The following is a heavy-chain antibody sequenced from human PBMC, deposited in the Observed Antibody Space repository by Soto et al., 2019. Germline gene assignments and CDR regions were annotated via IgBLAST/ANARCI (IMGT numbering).Heavy chain of an antibody. CDR1: GFTFSSYA. CDR3: VMPYFDFWSGYYAAAKEDAFDI. Sequence: DVQLLESGGGLVQPGGSLRLSCAASGFTFSSYAMSWVRQAPGKGLEWVSGISGNGRITDYADSVKSRFTISRDNSQNTLYLQMTSWRAEDTALYYCVMPYFDFWSGYYAAAKEDAFDIWGQGTVVTVSS. CDR2: ISGNGRIT. J-gene: IGHJ3*02. V-gene: IGHV3-23*01. D-gene: IGHD3-3*01.